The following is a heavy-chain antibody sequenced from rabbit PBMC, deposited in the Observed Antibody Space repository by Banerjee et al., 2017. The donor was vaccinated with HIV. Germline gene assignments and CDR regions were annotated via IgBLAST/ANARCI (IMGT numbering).Heavy chain of an antibody. CDR1: GFDFSSYY. D-gene: IGHD4-1*01. CDR2: IHGSSSGST. CDR3: ARDLAGVIGWNFGL. V-gene: IGHV1S40*01. J-gene: IGHJ4*01. Sequence: EGSLTLSCKASGFDFSSYYMSWVRQAPGKGLEWIACIHGSSSGSTWYASWAKGRFTISKTSSTTVTLQMTSLTAADTATYFCARDLAGVIGWNFGLWGPGTLVTVS.